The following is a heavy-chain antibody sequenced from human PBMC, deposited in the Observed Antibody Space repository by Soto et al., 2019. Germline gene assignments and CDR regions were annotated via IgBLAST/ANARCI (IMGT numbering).Heavy chain of an antibody. Sequence: QVQLVQSGAEVKKPGSSVKVSCKASGGSLSNYGISWVRQAPGQGLEWMGAIIPVFGTPNYAQKFQDRVRITADDSTTTVYMEVRSLTSEDTAVYYCARGDSTKIVVTTYYAMDVWGQGTTVTVSS. D-gene: IGHD3-22*01. CDR1: GGSLSNYG. CDR3: ARGDSTKIVVTTYYAMDV. CDR2: IIPVFGTP. V-gene: IGHV1-69*12. J-gene: IGHJ6*02.